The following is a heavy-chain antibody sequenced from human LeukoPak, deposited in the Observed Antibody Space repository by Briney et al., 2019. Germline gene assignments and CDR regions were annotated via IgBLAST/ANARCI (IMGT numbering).Heavy chain of an antibody. D-gene: IGHD2-2*01. CDR1: GDSISSGGYS. CDR3: AREDCSSTSCSFDY. Sequence: SSETLSLTCAVSGDSISSGGYSWSWIRQPPGKGLEWIGYIYHSGSTYYNPSLKSRVTISVDRSKNQFSLKLSSVTAADTAVYYCAREDCSSTSCSFDYWGQGTLVTVSS. J-gene: IGHJ4*02. V-gene: IGHV4-30-2*01. CDR2: IYHSGST.